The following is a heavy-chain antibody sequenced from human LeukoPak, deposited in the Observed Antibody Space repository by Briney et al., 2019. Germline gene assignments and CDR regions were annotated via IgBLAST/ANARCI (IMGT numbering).Heavy chain of an antibody. CDR3: ARGPYYYYYYMDV. CDR1: GGTFSSYA. J-gene: IGHJ6*03. CDR2: IIPIFGTA. Sequence: SVKVSCKASGGTFSSYAISWVRQAPGQGLEWMGGIIPIFGTANYAQKFQGRVTITADESTSTAYMALSSLRSEDTAVYYCARGPYYYYYYMDVWGKGTTVTVSS. V-gene: IGHV1-69*13.